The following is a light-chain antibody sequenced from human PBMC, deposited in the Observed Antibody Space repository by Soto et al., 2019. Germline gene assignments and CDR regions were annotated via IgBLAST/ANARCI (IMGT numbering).Light chain of an antibody. Sequence: IQLTQSPSSLSASVGDRVTISCRASQGIANFLAWHQQKPGKAPQLLIYGASTLQSGDPSRFSGSGSGTDFPLTIRSLQPEDFATYFCQQLTSFPITFSPGTKVDIK. J-gene: IGKJ3*01. CDR2: GAS. V-gene: IGKV1-9*01. CDR3: QQLTSFPIT. CDR1: QGIANF.